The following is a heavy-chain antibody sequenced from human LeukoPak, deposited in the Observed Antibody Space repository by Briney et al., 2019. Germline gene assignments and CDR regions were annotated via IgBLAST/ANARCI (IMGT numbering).Heavy chain of an antibody. Sequence: TPSETLSLTCTVSGGSISSSRDYWAWLRQPPGKGLEWIANIYYSGSTYYSPSLKSRVTISVDTSKNQFPLKLSSVTAADTAVYYCAIRATAGTFSRSKFDYWGQGTLVTVSS. D-gene: IGHD6-13*01. V-gene: IGHV4-39*01. J-gene: IGHJ4*02. CDR2: IYYSGST. CDR1: GGSISSSRDY. CDR3: AIRATAGTFSRSKFDY.